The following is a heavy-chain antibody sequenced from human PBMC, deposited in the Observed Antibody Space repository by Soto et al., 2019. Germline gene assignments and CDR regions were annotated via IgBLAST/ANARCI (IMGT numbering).Heavy chain of an antibody. D-gene: IGHD3-3*01. CDR1: GFTFSSYG. Sequence: GSLRLSCAASGFTFSSYGMHWVRQAPGKGLEWVAVMWNDGSKKYYADSVKGRFTISRDNSKNTVYLQMNSLRAEDTAVYYCAKEFWSGPFDYWGLGTLVTVSS. V-gene: IGHV3-33*06. J-gene: IGHJ4*02. CDR2: MWNDGSKK. CDR3: AKEFWSGPFDY.